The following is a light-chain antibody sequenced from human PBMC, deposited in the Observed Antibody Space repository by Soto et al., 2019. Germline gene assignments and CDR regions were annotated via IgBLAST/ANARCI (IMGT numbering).Light chain of an antibody. J-gene: IGKJ1*01. CDR2: GAS. V-gene: IGKV3-20*01. CDR1: QYVSSSY. Sequence: EIVLTQSPGTLSLSPGERATLSCRASQYVSSSYLAWYQQKPGQAPRLLIYGASSRATGIPDRFTGSGSGTDFTLTISRLEPEDFAVYYWQHYGSSRTFGQGTKVEIK. CDR3: QHYGSSRT.